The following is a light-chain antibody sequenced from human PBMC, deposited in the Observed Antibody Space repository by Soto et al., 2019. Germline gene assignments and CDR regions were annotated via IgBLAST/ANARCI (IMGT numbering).Light chain of an antibody. J-gene: IGLJ1*01. Sequence: QSSLTRPASLSGSPGQSITIYCSGTNTDVGAYDYVSWYQQHPGKAPRLILYDVINRPSGVSDRFSGSKSGNTASLTISGLQAEDEAEYFCSSYSTISNLVFGTGTRSPA. CDR2: DVI. V-gene: IGLV2-14*03. CDR1: NTDVGAYDY. CDR3: SSYSTISNLV.